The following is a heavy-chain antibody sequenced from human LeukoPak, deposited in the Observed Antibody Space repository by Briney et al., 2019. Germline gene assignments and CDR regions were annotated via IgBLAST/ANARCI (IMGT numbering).Heavy chain of an antibody. V-gene: IGHV4-31*03. CDR2: IYYSGST. J-gene: IGHJ5*02. CDR3: ATTTVTIHWFDP. Sequence: SETLSLTCTVSGGSISSGGYYWSWIRQHPGKGLEWIGYIYYSGSTYYNPSLKSRVTISVDTSKNQFSLKLSSVTVADTAVYYCATTTVTIHWFDPWGQGTLVTVSS. CDR1: GGSISSGGYY. D-gene: IGHD4-17*01.